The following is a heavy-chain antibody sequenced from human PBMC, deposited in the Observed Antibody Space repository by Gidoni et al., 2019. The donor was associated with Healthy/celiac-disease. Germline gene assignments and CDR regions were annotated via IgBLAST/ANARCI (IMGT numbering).Heavy chain of an antibody. D-gene: IGHD2-15*01. CDR2: INHSGST. CDR3: AREDTYHRMY. J-gene: IGHJ4*02. CDR1: GGSFSGYY. Sequence: QVQLQQWGAELLKPSETLSLTCAVYGGSFSGYYWSWIRQPPGKGLEWIGEINHSGSTNYNPSLKSRVTISVDTSKNQFSLKLSSVTAADTAVYYCAREDTYHRMYWGQGTLVTVSS. V-gene: IGHV4-34*01.